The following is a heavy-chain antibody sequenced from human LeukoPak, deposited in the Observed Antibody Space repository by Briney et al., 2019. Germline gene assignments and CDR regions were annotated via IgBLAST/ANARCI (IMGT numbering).Heavy chain of an antibody. D-gene: IGHD2-15*01. CDR3: ARDLSGPSVY. Sequence: GGSLRLSCAASGFTFSSYVMYWVRQAPGKGLEWVINIRPDGGEKYFVDSVKGRFTISRDNAKNSLYLQMNSLRAEDTAVYYCARDLSGPSVYWGQGTLVTVSS. J-gene: IGHJ4*02. CDR1: GFTFSSYV. CDR2: IRPDGGEK. V-gene: IGHV3-7*01.